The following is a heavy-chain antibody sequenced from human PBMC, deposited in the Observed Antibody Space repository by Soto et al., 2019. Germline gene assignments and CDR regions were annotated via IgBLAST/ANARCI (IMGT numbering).Heavy chain of an antibody. D-gene: IGHD3-10*01. CDR1: GYTFTSYD. V-gene: IGHV1-8*01. CDR2: MNPNSGNT. Sequence: QVQLVQSGAEVKKPGASVKVSCKASGYTFTSYDINWVRQATGQGLEWMGWMNPNSGNTGYAQKFQGRDTMTRNTSISTAYMELSSLRSEDTAVYYCARGLEWFGELNLDYWGQGTLVTVSS. CDR3: ARGLEWFGELNLDY. J-gene: IGHJ4*02.